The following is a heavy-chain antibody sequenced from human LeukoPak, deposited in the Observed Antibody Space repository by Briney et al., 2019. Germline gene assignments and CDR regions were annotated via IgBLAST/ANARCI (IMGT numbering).Heavy chain of an antibody. Sequence: GGSLRLSCAASGFTFSSYAMSWVRQDPGRGLEWVSAISGSGGYTWYADSMKGRFTISRDNSKNTLYLQMNSLRAEDTAVYYCARGVPFEYWGQGTLVTVSS. CDR3: ARGVPFEY. CDR1: GFTFSSYA. D-gene: IGHD3-10*01. CDR2: ISGSGGYT. J-gene: IGHJ4*02. V-gene: IGHV3-23*01.